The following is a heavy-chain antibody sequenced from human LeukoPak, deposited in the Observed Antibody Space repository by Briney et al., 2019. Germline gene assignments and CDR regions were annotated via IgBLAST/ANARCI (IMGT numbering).Heavy chain of an antibody. Sequence: GGSLRLSCAASGFTFSSYAMHWVRQAPGKGLEWVAVISSDGSTKHYADSVKGRFTISRDNSKNTLFLQMNSLRAEDTAVYYCARVSIFGVVIPPDFWGQGTLVTVSS. CDR1: GFTFSSYA. V-gene: IGHV3-30*01. CDR3: ARVSIFGVVIPPDF. CDR2: ISSDGSTK. J-gene: IGHJ4*02. D-gene: IGHD3-3*02.